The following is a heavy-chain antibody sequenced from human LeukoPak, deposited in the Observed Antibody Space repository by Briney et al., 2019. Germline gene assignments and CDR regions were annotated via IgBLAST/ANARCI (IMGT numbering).Heavy chain of an antibody. CDR3: ARGYDTECHFDY. D-gene: IGHD3-3*01. CDR2: IIPIFGTA. CDR1: GYTFTSYD. V-gene: IGHV1-69*05. Sequence: ASVKVSCKASGYTFTSYDINWVRQAPGQGLEWMGRIIPIFGTANYAQKFQGRVTITTDESTSTAYMELSSLRSEDTAVYYCARGYDTECHFDYWGQGTLVTVSS. J-gene: IGHJ4*02.